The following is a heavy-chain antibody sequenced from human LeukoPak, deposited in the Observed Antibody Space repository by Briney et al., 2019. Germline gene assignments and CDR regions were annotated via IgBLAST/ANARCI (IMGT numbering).Heavy chain of an antibody. D-gene: IGHD4-17*01. CDR3: ARGYGDYDWFDP. CDR1: GFTFSSYA. CDR2: IYSGGST. J-gene: IGHJ5*02. V-gene: IGHV3-66*02. Sequence: GQSLRLSCAASGFTFSSYAMTRVRQAPGKGLEWVSVIYSGGSTYYADSVKGRFTISRDNSKNTLYLQMNSLRAEDTAVYYCARGYGDYDWFDPWGQGTLVTVSS.